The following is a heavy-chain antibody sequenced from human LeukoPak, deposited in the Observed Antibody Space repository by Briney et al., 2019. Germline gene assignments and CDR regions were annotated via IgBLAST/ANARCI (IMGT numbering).Heavy chain of an antibody. V-gene: IGHV1-2*06. CDR1: GYSFSDYS. CDR3: ARVYYYDSSGYYPV. CDR2: IKSNSGGT. D-gene: IGHD3-22*01. Sequence: ASVKVSCKASGYSFSDYSMHWVRQAPGQGLEWMGRIKSNSGGTSYPQNFQGRVTMTRDTSINTAYMELSRLRSDDTAVYYCARVYYYDSSGYYPVWGQGTLVTVSS. J-gene: IGHJ4*02.